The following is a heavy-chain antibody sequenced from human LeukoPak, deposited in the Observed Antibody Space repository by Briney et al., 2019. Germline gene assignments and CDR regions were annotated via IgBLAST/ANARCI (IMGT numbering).Heavy chain of an antibody. CDR2: ISSTSNYT. CDR1: GFTFSTYT. D-gene: IGHD1-26*01. Sequence: PGGSLRLSCAASGFTFSTYTMDWVRQAPGKGLEWVSSISSTSNYTYYADSVKGRFTISRDKAKMSLYLQMNSLRVEDTALYYCARVIGGSYYWNPLDIWGQGTMVTVSS. V-gene: IGHV3-21*01. J-gene: IGHJ3*02. CDR3: ARVIGGSYYWNPLDI.